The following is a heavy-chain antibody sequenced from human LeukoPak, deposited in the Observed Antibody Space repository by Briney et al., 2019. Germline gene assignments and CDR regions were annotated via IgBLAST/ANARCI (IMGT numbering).Heavy chain of an antibody. V-gene: IGHV3-30*18. Sequence: GSLRLSCAASGFTFSSYGMHWVRQAPGKGLEWVAVISYDGSNKYYADSVKGRFTISRDNSKNTLYLQMNSLRAEDTAVYYCAKAFYGSGPYYYGMDVWGKGTTVTVSS. D-gene: IGHD3-10*01. CDR1: GFTFSSYG. CDR3: AKAFYGSGPYYYGMDV. J-gene: IGHJ6*04. CDR2: ISYDGSNK.